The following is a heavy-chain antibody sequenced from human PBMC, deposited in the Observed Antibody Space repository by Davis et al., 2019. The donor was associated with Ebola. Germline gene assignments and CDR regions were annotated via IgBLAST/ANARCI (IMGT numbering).Heavy chain of an antibody. CDR1: GFTFSSYW. CDR3: ARHDCSGGSCYRRYYFDY. D-gene: IGHD2-15*01. Sequence: GGSLRLSCAASGFTFSSYWMSWVRQAPGKGLEWVANIKQDGCEKYYVDSVKGRFTISRDNAKNSLYLQMNSLRAEDTAVYYCARHDCSGGSCYRRYYFDYWGQGTLATVSS. J-gene: IGHJ4*02. CDR2: IKQDGCEK. V-gene: IGHV3-7*01.